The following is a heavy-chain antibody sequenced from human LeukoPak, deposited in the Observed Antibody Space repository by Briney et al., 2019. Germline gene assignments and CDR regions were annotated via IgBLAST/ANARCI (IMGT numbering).Heavy chain of an antibody. CDR2: IWYDGSEK. Sequence: GGSLRLSCAASGFTFTSYSFNWVRQAPGKGLEWLTIIWYDGSEKYYADSVKGRFTASRDNSKNTVYLQMNSLRAEDTAVYYCGKDLGSSARYLDRVDYWGQGTLVTVSS. D-gene: IGHD2-2*01. J-gene: IGHJ4*02. CDR3: GKDLGSSARYLDRVDY. CDR1: GFTFTSYS. V-gene: IGHV3-33*06.